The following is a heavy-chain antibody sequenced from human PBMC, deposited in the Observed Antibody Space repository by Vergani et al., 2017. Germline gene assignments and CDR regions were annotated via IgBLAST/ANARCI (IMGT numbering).Heavy chain of an antibody. CDR3: ASWYHYDSSGPLY. Sequence: EVQLLESGGGLVQPGGSLRLSCAASGFTFSSYAMSWVRQAPGKGLEWVSAISGSGGSTYYADSVKGRFTISRDNSKNTLYLQMNSLRAEDTAVYYCASWYHYDSSGPLYWGQGTLVTVSS. J-gene: IGHJ4*02. D-gene: IGHD3-22*01. CDR2: ISGSGGST. CDR1: GFTFSSYA. V-gene: IGHV3-23*01.